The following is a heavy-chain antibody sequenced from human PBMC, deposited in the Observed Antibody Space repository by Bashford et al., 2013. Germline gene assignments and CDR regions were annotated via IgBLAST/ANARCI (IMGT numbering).Heavy chain of an antibody. CDR2: IIPIFGTA. V-gene: IGHV1-69*13. CDR3: ARGGRQHPYYYYYMDV. D-gene: IGHD1-26*01. CDR1: GGTFSSYA. Sequence: SVKVSCKASGGTFSSYAISWVRQAPGQGLEWMGGIIPIFGTANYAQKFQGRVTITADESTSTAYMELSSLRSEDTAVYYCARGGRQHPYYYYYMDVWGKGTTVTVSS. J-gene: IGHJ6*03.